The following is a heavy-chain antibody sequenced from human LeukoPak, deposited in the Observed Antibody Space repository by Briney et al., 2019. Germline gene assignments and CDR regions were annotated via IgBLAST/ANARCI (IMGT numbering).Heavy chain of an antibody. CDR1: GFTFSFYS. Sequence: PGGSLRLSCVASGFTFSFYSMNWVRQAPGKGLEWVSSMSISRSGSKSYIYYADSVKGRFTVSRDNAKNSLYLQMNSLRAEDTAVYYCARDCTSATCYSGLDVWGQGTTVTVSS. J-gene: IGHJ6*02. CDR3: ARDCTSATCYSGLDV. D-gene: IGHD2-2*01. V-gene: IGHV3-21*06. CDR2: MSISRSGSKSYI.